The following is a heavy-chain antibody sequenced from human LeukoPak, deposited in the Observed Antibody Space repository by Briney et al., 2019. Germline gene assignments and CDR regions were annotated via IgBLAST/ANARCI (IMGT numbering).Heavy chain of an antibody. V-gene: IGHV1-69*04. CDR3: ARDPHMEIAVAGTTADDY. CDR2: IIPILGIA. D-gene: IGHD6-19*01. CDR1: EAPSATIV. Sequence: ASVKVSGMALEAPSATIVTAGWGRPLGKGLGWRERIIPILGIANYTQKFQGRVTITADKSTSTAYMELSSLRSEDTAVYYCARDPHMEIAVAGTTADDYWGQGTLVTVSS. J-gene: IGHJ4*02.